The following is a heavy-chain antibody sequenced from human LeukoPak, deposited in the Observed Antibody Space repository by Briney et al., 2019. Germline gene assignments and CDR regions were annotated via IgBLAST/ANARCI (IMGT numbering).Heavy chain of an antibody. CDR1: GFTFSSYG. Sequence: GGSLRLSCASSGFTFSSYGMHWVRQAPGKGLEWVAVISYDGSNKYYADSEKGRFTIYRDNSKNTLYLQMNSLRAEDTAVYNCAKDVEYSSSYAFDIWGQGTMVTVSS. D-gene: IGHD6-6*01. CDR2: ISYDGSNK. CDR3: AKDVEYSSSYAFDI. V-gene: IGHV3-30*18. J-gene: IGHJ3*02.